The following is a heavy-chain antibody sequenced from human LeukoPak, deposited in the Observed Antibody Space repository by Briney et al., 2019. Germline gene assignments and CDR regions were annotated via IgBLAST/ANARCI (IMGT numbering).Heavy chain of an antibody. V-gene: IGHV1-69*04. CDR3: ARDLPYCSSTSCQGGGAFDI. D-gene: IGHD2-2*01. CDR2: IIPILGIA. J-gene: IGHJ3*02. CDR1: GGTFSGYT. Sequence: SVKVSCKASGGTFSGYTISWVRQAPGQGLEWMGRIIPILGIANYAQKLQGRVTITADKSTSTAYMELSSLRSEDTAVYYCARDLPYCSSTSCQGGGAFDIWGQGTMVTVSS.